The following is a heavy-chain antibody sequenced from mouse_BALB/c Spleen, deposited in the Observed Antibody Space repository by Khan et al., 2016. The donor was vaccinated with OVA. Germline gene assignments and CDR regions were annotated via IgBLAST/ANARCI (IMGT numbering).Heavy chain of an antibody. CDR3: ARTARITY. V-gene: IGHV3-2*02. Sequence: VQLQQSGPGLVKPSQSLSLTCTVTGFSITSGYGWNWIRQFPGNKLEWMSYISYSGCTNYNATLKSRISITRDTSKNQLFLQLNSVNTEDTAIYYCARTARITYWGQGTTLTVSA. CDR2: ISYSGCT. D-gene: IGHD1-2*01. CDR1: GFSITSGYG. J-gene: IGHJ2*01.